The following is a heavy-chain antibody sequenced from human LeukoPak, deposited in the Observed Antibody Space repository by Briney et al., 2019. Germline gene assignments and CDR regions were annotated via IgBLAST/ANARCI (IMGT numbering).Heavy chain of an antibody. Sequence: PSETLSLTCTVSGGSISTSSYYWGSIRQPPGKGLERIGSIYYSGSTYYNPSLKSRVTISVDTSKNQFSLKLSSVAAADTAVYYCARRSGRSSCVWFDHWGQGTLVTVSS. D-gene: IGHD1-14*01. CDR1: GGSISTSSYY. V-gene: IGHV4-39*01. CDR3: ARRSGRSSCVWFDH. J-gene: IGHJ5*02. CDR2: IYYSGST.